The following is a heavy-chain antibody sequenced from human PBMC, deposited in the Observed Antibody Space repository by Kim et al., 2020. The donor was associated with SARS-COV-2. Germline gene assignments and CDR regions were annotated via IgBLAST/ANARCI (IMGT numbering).Heavy chain of an antibody. V-gene: IGHV3-30-3*01. CDR3: ASAHSGSYRDAFDI. D-gene: IGHD1-26*01. CDR2: ISYDGSNK. Sequence: GGSLRLSCAASGFTFSIYTIHWVRQAPGKGLEWVALISYDGSNKYYSDSLKGRFTISRDNSKNTLYLQMNSLRAEDTAVYYCASAHSGSYRDAFDIWGQGTMGTVSS. J-gene: IGHJ3*02. CDR1: GFTFSIYT.